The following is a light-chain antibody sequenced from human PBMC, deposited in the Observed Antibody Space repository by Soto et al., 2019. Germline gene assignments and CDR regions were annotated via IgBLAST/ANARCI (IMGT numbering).Light chain of an antibody. V-gene: IGKV1-39*01. J-gene: IGKJ5*01. CDR3: QQSYSTPPIT. Sequence: DIQMTQSPFSLSAPVGDRVTITCRASQSISNYLNWYQQKQGKAPKLLIYAASSLQSGVPSRFSGSGSGTDFTLTVSSLQPEDFATYYCQQSYSTPPITFGQGTRLEI. CDR1: QSISNY. CDR2: AAS.